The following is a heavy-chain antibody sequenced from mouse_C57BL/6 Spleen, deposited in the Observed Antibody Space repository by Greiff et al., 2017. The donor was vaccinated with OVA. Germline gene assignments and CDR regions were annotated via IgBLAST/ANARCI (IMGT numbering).Heavy chain of an antibody. CDR1: GFTFSSYA. J-gene: IGHJ1*03. CDR3: ARDGLYYYGSSHWYFDV. V-gene: IGHV5-4*01. Sequence: EVHLVESGGGLVKPGGSLKLSCAASGFTFSSYAMSWVRQTPEKRLEWVATISDGGSYTYYPDNVKGRFTISRDNAKNNLYLQMSHLKSEDTAMYYCARDGLYYYGSSHWYFDVWGTGTTVTVSS. D-gene: IGHD1-1*01. CDR2: ISDGGSYT.